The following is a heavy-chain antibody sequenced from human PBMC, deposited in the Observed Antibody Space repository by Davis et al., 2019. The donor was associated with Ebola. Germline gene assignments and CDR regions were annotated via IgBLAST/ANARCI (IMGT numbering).Heavy chain of an antibody. CDR1: GFTFDDYA. CDR2: ISCNSGSI. Sequence: GGSLRLSCAASGFTFDDYAMHWVRQAPGKGLEWVSGISCNSGSIGYADSVKGRFTISRDNAKNSLYLQMNSLRAEDTALYYCAKVQLGSLGFGGMDVWGKGTTVTVSS. V-gene: IGHV3-9*01. D-gene: IGHD3-10*01. J-gene: IGHJ6*04. CDR3: AKVQLGSLGFGGMDV.